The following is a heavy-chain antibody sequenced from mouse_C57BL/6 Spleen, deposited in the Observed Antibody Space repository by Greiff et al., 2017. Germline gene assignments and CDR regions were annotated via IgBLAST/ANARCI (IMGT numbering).Heavy chain of an antibody. V-gene: IGHV1-81*01. CDR1: GYTFTSYG. J-gene: IGHJ2*01. CDR3: ARWGGLLYYFDY. CDR2: IYPRSGNT. Sequence: VMLVESGAELARPGASVKLSCKASGYTFTSYGISWVKQRTGQGLEWIGEIYPRSGNTYYNEKFKGKATLTADKSSSTAYMELRSLTSEDSAVYFCARWGGLLYYFDYWGQGTTLTVSS. D-gene: IGHD1-1*01.